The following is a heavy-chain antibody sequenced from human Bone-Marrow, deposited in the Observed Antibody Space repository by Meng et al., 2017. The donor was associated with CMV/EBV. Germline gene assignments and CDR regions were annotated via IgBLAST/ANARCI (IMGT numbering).Heavy chain of an antibody. CDR1: GFTFNNAW. J-gene: IGHJ4*02. Sequence: GESLKISCAASGFTFNNAWMSWVRQAPGKGLEWVAVMSYDGSDRYYADSVKGRFAISRDSSKTMIYLQMNSLTPEDTAVYYCARDRADETIFGVVTGFFDWWGQGTPVTVSS. D-gene: IGHD3-3*01. V-gene: IGHV3-30*03. CDR2: MSYDGSDR. CDR3: ARDRADETIFGVVTGFFDW.